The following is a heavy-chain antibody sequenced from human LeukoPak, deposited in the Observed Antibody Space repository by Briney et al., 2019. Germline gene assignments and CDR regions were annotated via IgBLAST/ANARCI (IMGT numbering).Heavy chain of an antibody. CDR3: AKAVDYYDSSDLFDY. D-gene: IGHD3-22*01. CDR2: ISWNSGSI. J-gene: IGHJ4*02. CDR1: GFTFSSYG. Sequence: PGRSLRLSCAASGFTFSSYGMHWVRQAPGKGLEWVSGISWNSGSIGYADSVKGRFTISRDNAKNSPYLQMNSLRAEDTALYYCAKAVDYYDSSDLFDYWGQGTLVTVSS. V-gene: IGHV3-9*01.